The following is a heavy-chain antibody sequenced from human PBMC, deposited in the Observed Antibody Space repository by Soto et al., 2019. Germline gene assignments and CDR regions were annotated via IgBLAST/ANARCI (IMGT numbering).Heavy chain of an antibody. J-gene: IGHJ4*02. Sequence: SETLSLTCTVTGDSITSGGYYWSWIRQHPGKGLEWLGYIYGSGGSGSTLYNPSLKSRITLSVDTSRTQFSLNLSSVTVADTAVYFCARKHAGYLYGIDYWGQGTLVTVSS. CDR2: IYGSGGSGST. CDR3: ARKHAGYLYGIDY. V-gene: IGHV4-31*03. CDR1: GDSITSGGYY. D-gene: IGHD2-15*01.